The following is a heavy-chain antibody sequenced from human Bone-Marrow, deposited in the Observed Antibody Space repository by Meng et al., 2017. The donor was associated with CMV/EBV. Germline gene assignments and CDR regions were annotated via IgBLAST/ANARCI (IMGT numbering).Heavy chain of an antibody. D-gene: IGHD5-12*01. V-gene: IGHV1-69*10. Sequence: SVKVSCKASGGTFSSYAISWVRQAPGQGLEWMGGIIPILGIANYAQKFQGRVTITADKSTSTAYMELSSLRSEDTAVYYCAREVDIGYYFDYWGQGKLVNVYS. CDR1: GGTFSSYA. CDR3: AREVDIGYYFDY. CDR2: IIPILGIA. J-gene: IGHJ4*02.